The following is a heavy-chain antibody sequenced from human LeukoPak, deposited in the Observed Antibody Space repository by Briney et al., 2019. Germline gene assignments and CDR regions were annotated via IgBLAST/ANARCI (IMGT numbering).Heavy chain of an antibody. CDR2: INPNSGGT. V-gene: IGHV1-2*02. CDR1: GYTFTGYY. D-gene: IGHD3-22*01. J-gene: IGHJ4*02. CDR3: ARGLNYDSSGYYHY. Sequence: GASVKVSCTASGYTFTGYYMHWVRQAPGQGLEWMGWINPNSGGTNYAQKFQGRVTMTRDTSISTAYMELSRLRSDDTAVYYCARGLNYDSSGYYHYWGQGTLVTVSS.